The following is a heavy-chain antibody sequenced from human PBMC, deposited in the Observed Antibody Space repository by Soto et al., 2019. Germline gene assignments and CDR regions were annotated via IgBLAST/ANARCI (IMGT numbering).Heavy chain of an antibody. J-gene: IGHJ5*01. D-gene: IGHD3-3*01. V-gene: IGHV1-46*01. CDR1: GYTFTTYY. Sequence: ASVKVSCKXSGYTFTTYYMHWVRQAPGQGLEWMGIINPSNAKTSYAQKFQGRVTMTSEMSTSTVYMELSGLRSEDTAVYYCARDGGYNFWSGYPINWFDSWGQGTLVTVSS. CDR3: ARDGGYNFWSGYPINWFDS. CDR2: INPSNAKT.